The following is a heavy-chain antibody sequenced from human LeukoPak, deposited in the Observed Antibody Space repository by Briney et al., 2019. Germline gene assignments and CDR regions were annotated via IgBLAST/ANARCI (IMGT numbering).Heavy chain of an antibody. J-gene: IGHJ4*01. CDR3: AKWDRSSGGRCCRY. CDR1: GFTFSSYA. V-gene: IGHV3-23*01. Sequence: PGGSLRLPCAASGFTFSSYAMSWVRQAPGKGLEWVSAISGSGGSTYYADSVKGRFTISRDNSKNTLYLQMNSLRAEDTAVYYCAKWDRSSGGRCCRYWGHGTLVTVSS. CDR2: ISGSGGST. D-gene: IGHD2-15*01.